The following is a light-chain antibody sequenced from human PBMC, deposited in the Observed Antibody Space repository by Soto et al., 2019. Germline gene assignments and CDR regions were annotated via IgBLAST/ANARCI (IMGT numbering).Light chain of an antibody. CDR3: SSYAGSINGV. V-gene: IGLV2-8*01. Sequence: QSALTQPPSASGSPGQSVTISCTGTSSDVGRYNYVSWYQQHPGKAPKLMISEVYKRPSGVPDRFSGSKSGNTASLTVSGLQAEDEADYYCSSYAGSINGVFGGGTKVTVL. CDR2: EVY. CDR1: SSDVGRYNY. J-gene: IGLJ3*02.